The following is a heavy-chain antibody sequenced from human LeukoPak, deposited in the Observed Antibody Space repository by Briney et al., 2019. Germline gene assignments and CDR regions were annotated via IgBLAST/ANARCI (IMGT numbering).Heavy chain of an antibody. Sequence: PGGSLRLSCAASGFTFGDNYMTWIRQAPGQGLEWVSYISSSGSNRYYADSVKGRFTISRDNAQNSLYLQMNSLRAEDSAVYYCAIGNYRALYWGQGTLVTVSS. V-gene: IGHV3-11*01. CDR1: GFTFGDNY. D-gene: IGHD1-7*01. CDR3: AIGNYRALY. J-gene: IGHJ4*02. CDR2: ISSSGSNR.